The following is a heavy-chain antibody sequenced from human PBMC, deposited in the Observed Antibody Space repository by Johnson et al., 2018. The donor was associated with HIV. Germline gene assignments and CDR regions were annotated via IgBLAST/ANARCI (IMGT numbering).Heavy chain of an antibody. V-gene: IGHV3-20*04. D-gene: IGHD5-18*01. CDR2: INWNGGST. CDR3: AKERAYIRTFDI. J-gene: IGHJ3*02. Sequence: VQLVESGGGLVRPGGSLRLSCAASGFTFDDYGMSWVRQAPGKGLEWVSGINWNGGSTGYADSVKGRFTISRDNAKNTLYLQMNSLRAEDTAVYYCAKERAYIRTFDIWGQGTLVTVSS. CDR1: GFTFDDYG.